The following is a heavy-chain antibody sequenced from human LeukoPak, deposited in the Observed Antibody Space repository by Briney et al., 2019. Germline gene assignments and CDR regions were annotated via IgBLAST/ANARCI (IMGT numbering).Heavy chain of an antibody. CDR3: ARGGIPSAYGSINSHHSGLDV. J-gene: IGHJ6*02. CDR1: GGSISSYY. D-gene: IGHD1-14*01. V-gene: IGHV4-4*07. CDR2: IHTSGNT. Sequence: PSETLSLTCTVSGGSISSYYWTWIRQPAGKGLEWIGRIHTSGNTNYSPALKSRVTMSVDTSKNQVSLKLYSVTAADTAVYYCARGGIPSAYGSINSHHSGLDVWGQGTTVTVSS.